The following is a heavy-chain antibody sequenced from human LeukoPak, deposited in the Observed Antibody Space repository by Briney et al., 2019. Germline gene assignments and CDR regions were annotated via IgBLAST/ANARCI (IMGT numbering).Heavy chain of an antibody. V-gene: IGHV3-7*01. CDR2: IKPDGSEK. CDR3: ARGGSHGY. CDR1: GLTFSSYW. D-gene: IGHD1-26*01. Sequence: PGGSLRLSCATSGLTFSSYWMSWVRQAAGKGLEWVANIKPDGSEKNYVDSVKGRFTISRDNAKNSLYLQMNSLRAEDTAVYYCARGGSHGYWGQGTLVTVSS. J-gene: IGHJ4*02.